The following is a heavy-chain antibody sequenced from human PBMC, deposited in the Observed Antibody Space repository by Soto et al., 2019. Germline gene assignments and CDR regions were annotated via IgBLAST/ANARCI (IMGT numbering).Heavy chain of an antibody. Sequence: PGGSLRLSCAASGFTFSNYGMHWVRQAPGKGLEWVAIIWYDGSNKYYADSVKGRFTISRDNSKNTLYLQMNSLRAEDTAVYYCAKEESLGYCSGGSCGAFDIWGQGTMVTVSS. CDR3: AKEESLGYCSGGSCGAFDI. D-gene: IGHD2-15*01. J-gene: IGHJ3*02. CDR1: GFTFSNYG. CDR2: IWYDGSNK. V-gene: IGHV3-30*02.